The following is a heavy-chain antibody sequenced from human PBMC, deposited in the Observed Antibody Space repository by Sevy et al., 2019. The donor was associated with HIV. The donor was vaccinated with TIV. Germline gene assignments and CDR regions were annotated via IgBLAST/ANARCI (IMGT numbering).Heavy chain of an antibody. D-gene: IGHD2-2*01. CDR2: FSFGCGEI. CDR3: AREGCSKPHDY. CDR1: GFTFSNYA. V-gene: IGHV3-23*01. J-gene: IGHJ4*02. Sequence: GGSLRLSCAASGFTFSNYAMSWVRQAPGKGLEWVSTFSFGCGEINYADSVKVRFTISRENSKNNLYLQMNSLRAEDTALYYCAREGCSKPHDYWGQGTLVTVSS.